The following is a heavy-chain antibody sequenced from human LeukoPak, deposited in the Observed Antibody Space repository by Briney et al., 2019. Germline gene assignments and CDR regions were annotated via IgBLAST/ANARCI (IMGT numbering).Heavy chain of an antibody. Sequence: GGSLRLSCAASGFTFSSYSMNWVRQAPGKGLEWVSSISSSSSYIYYADSVKGRFTISRDNAKNSLYLQMNSLGAEDTAVYYCAREGYCSSTSCYRSYYYGMDVWGQGTTVTVSS. CDR2: ISSSSSYI. J-gene: IGHJ6*02. CDR3: AREGYCSSTSCYRSYYYGMDV. V-gene: IGHV3-21*01. D-gene: IGHD2-2*01. CDR1: GFTFSSYS.